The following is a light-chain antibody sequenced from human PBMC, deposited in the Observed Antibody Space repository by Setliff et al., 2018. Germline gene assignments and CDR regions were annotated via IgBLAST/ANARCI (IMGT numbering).Light chain of an antibody. CDR2: EVS. CDR1: SSDVGAYNY. CDR3: SSYAGSNVYV. Sequence: QSALTQPPSASGSPGQSVTISCTGTSSDVGAYNYVSWYQQHPGKAPKVLIYEVSKQPSGVPDRFSASKSGNTASLTVSGLQAEDEADYYCSSYAGSNVYVFGTGTKVTVL. J-gene: IGLJ1*01. V-gene: IGLV2-8*01.